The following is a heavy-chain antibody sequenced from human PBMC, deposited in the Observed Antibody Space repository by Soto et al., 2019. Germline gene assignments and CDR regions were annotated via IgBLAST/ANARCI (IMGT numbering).Heavy chain of an antibody. CDR2: ISGSGAGT. Sequence: GGSLSLSCGASGVKFRSYAMSWVRQAPGKGLEWVSAISGSGAGTYYAEYVKGRFTISRDNSKNTLYLQMNSLRAEDTAVYYCALRKTGSYFDYWGQGTLVTVSS. CDR3: ALRKTGSYFDY. D-gene: IGHD1-26*01. CDR1: GVKFRSYA. V-gene: IGHV3-23*01. J-gene: IGHJ4*02.